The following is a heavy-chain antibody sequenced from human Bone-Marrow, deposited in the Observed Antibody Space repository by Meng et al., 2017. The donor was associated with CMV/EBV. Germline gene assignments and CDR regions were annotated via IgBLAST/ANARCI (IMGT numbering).Heavy chain of an antibody. Sequence: GGSLRLSCAASGFTFSSYAMHWVRQAPGKGLEWVAVISYDGSNKYYADSVKGRFTISRDNSKNTLYLQMNSLRAEDTAVYYCARVRESWNYYYYGMDVWGQGTTVTVYS. J-gene: IGHJ6*02. CDR3: ARVRESWNYYYYGMDV. V-gene: IGHV3-30*04. D-gene: IGHD5-24*01. CDR2: ISYDGSNK. CDR1: GFTFSSYA.